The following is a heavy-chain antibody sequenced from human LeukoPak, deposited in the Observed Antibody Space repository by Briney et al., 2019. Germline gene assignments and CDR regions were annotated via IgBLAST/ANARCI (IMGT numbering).Heavy chain of an antibody. D-gene: IGHD3-22*01. CDR1: EYTFVDFG. CDR3: VRLRRNSDRSGYYYYYDY. CDR2: IGVRSNYR. J-gene: IGHJ4*02. V-gene: IGHV3-21*01. Sequence: GGPRKPSGPAPEYTFVDFGGNGFRQAQGRGLNGAPPIGVRSNYRYYADSVRGRFTISRDDARDSLFLQMNSLRAEDTAVYFCVRLRRNSDRSGYYYYYDYWGQGTLVTVSS.